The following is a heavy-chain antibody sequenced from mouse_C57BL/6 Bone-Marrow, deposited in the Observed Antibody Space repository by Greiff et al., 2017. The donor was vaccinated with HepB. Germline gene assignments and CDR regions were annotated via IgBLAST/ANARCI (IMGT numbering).Heavy chain of an antibody. Sequence: EVKLMESGGGLVKPGGSLKLSCAASGFTFSDYGMHWVRQAPEKGLEWVAYISSGSSTIYYADTVKGRFTISRDNAKNTLFLQMTSLRSEDTAMYYCARETIYGYYDDYWGQGTTLTVSS. CDR1: GFTFSDYG. CDR3: ARETIYGYYDDY. J-gene: IGHJ2*01. V-gene: IGHV5-17*01. D-gene: IGHD2-2*01. CDR2: ISSGSSTI.